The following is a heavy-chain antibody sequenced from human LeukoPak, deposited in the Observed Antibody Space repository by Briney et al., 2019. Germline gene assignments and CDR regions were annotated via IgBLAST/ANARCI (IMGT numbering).Heavy chain of an antibody. CDR3: AKVPLTWLVRDYYYMDV. Sequence: GGSLRLSCAASGLACSSYAMSWVRQAPGKGLEWVSGISGSGGSTYYADSVKGRFTISRDNSNNTLYLQMNSLRAEDTAVYYCAKVPLTWLVRDYYYMDVWGKGTTVTVSS. J-gene: IGHJ6*03. V-gene: IGHV3-23*01. CDR1: GLACSSYA. D-gene: IGHD2-21*01. CDR2: ISGSGGST.